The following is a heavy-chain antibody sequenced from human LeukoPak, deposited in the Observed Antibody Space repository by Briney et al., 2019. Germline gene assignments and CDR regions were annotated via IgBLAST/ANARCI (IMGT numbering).Heavy chain of an antibody. CDR2: IWHDGSNK. Sequence: PERSLRLSCAASGFTFSNYGMHWVRQAPGKGLEWVAVIWHDGSNKYYADSVKGRFTIPRDNSKNTLYLQMNSLRAEDTAVYYCANNFDYWGQGTLVTVSS. J-gene: IGHJ4*02. CDR1: GFTFSNYG. CDR3: ANNFDY. V-gene: IGHV3-33*06.